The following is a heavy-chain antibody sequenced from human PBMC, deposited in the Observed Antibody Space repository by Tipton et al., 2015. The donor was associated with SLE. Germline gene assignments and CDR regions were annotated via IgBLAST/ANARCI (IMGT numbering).Heavy chain of an antibody. J-gene: IGHJ4*02. D-gene: IGHD7-27*01. Sequence: GSLRLSCAASGFTVSSNYMTWVRQAPGKGLEWVSFMFSTDRTYYADSVKGRFTISRDNSKSTLYLQMSNLRPNDTAVYYCSRAGGAYWGSYWGQGTLVTVSS. CDR3: SRAGGAYWGSY. V-gene: IGHV3-66*02. CDR2: MFSTDRT. CDR1: GFTVSSNY.